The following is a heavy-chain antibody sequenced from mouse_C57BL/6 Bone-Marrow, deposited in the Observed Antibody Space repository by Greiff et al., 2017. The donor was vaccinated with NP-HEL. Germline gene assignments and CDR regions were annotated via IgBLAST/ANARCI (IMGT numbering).Heavy chain of an antibody. CDR1: GYAFTNYL. CDR3: ARGDWYAMDY. CDR2: INPGSGGT. D-gene: IGHD3-3*01. J-gene: IGHJ4*01. V-gene: IGHV1-54*01. Sequence: QVQLQQSGAELVRPGTSVKVSCKASGYAFTNYLIEWVKQRPGQGLEWIGVINPGSGGTNYNEKFKGKATLTADKSSSTAYMQLSSLTSEDSAVEFCARGDWYAMDYWGQGTSVTVSS.